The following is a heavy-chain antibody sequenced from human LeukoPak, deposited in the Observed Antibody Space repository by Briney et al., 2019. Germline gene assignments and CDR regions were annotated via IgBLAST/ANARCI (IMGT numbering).Heavy chain of an antibody. D-gene: IGHD6-19*01. Sequence: GGSLRLSCAASGFTFSSYGMHWVRQAPGKGLEWVAVISYDGSNKYYADSVKGRFTISRDNSKNTLYPQMNSLRAEDTAVYYCAKDGAYSSGWGWVFDYWGQGTLVTVSS. CDR1: GFTFSSYG. CDR2: ISYDGSNK. J-gene: IGHJ4*02. CDR3: AKDGAYSSGWGWVFDY. V-gene: IGHV3-30*18.